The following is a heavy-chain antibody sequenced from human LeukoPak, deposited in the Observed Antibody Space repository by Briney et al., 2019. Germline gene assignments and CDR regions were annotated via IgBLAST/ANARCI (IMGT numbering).Heavy chain of an antibody. CDR1: GFTFTSSA. V-gene: IGHV1-58*02. J-gene: IGHJ4*02. CDR2: IVVGSGNT. Sequence: ASVKVSCKASGFTFTSSAMQWVRQARGQRLEWIGWIVVGSGNTNYAQKFQGRVTMTRDMSTSTVYMELSSLRSEDTAVYYCARARGYSYGYPRYWGQGTLVTVSS. D-gene: IGHD5-18*01. CDR3: ARARGYSYGYPRY.